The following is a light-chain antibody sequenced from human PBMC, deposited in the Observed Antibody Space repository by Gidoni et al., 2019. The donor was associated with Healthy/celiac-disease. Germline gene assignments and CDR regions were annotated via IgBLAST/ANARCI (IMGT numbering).Light chain of an antibody. Sequence: IVMTQSPLYLPVTPGEPASISCRSSQSRLHSNGYNYLDWYLQKPGQSPQLLIYLGSNRASGVPDRFSGSGSGTEFTLKISRVEAEDVGVYYCMQALQTPWTFGQGTKVEIK. J-gene: IGKJ1*01. CDR1: QSRLHSNGYNY. CDR2: LGS. CDR3: MQALQTPWT. V-gene: IGKV2-28*01.